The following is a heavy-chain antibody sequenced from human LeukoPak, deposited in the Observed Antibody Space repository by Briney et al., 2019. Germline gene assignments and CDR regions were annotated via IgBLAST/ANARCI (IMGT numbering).Heavy chain of an antibody. CDR2: IYYSGST. V-gene: IGHV4-59*01. CDR1: GGSISSYY. D-gene: IGHD6-19*01. J-gene: IGHJ5*02. CDR3: ARGGIAVAAGWFDP. Sequence: SETLSLTCTVFGGSISSYYWSWLRQPPGKGLEWIGYIYYSGSTNYNPSLKSRVTISVDTSKNQFSLKLSSVTAADTAVYYCARGGIAVAAGWFDPWGQGTLVTVSS.